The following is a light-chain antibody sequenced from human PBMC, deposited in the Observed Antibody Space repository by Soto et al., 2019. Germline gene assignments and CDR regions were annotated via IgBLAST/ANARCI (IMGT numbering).Light chain of an antibody. J-gene: IGLJ2*01. V-gene: IGLV1-44*01. CDR3: ATWDDSLNAVV. CDR2: GNY. Sequence: QSVLTQPPSASGTPGQRVTISCSGSSSNIGSNYVYWYQQFPGTAPRLLIYGNYQRPSGVPDRFSGSKSGTSASLAISGLQSGDEADYWCATWDDSLNAVVFGGGTQLTVL. CDR1: SSNIGSNY.